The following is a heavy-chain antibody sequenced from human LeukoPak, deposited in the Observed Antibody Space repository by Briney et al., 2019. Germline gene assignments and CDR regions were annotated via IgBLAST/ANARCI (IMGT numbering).Heavy chain of an antibody. CDR1: GFTFSDYY. CDR2: ISSSGSTI. J-gene: IGHJ4*02. Sequence: GGSLRLSCAASGFTFSDYYMSWIRQAPGKGLEGVSYISSSGSTIYYADSVKGRLTISRDNAKNSLYLQMNTLRVEDTAVYYCARDRNDYDYFDYWGQGTLVTVSS. D-gene: IGHD4-17*01. V-gene: IGHV3-11*01. CDR3: ARDRNDYDYFDY.